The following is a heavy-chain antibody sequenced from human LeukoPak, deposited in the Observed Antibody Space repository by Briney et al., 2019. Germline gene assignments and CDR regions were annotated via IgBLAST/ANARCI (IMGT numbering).Heavy chain of an antibody. CDR1: GFTFSSYW. V-gene: IGHV3-7*01. CDR3: AKGAFRDQVQGYYYMDV. CDR2: IKQDGSEK. D-gene: IGHD3-10*01. J-gene: IGHJ6*03. Sequence: GGSLRLSCAASGFTFSSYWMSWVRQVPGKGLEWVANIKQDGSEKYYVDSVKGRFIISRDNAKNSLYLQMNILRAEDTAVYYCAKGAFRDQVQGYYYMDVWGKGTTVTVSS.